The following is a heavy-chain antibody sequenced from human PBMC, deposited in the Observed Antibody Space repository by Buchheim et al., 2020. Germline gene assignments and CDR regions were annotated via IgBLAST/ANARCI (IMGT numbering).Heavy chain of an antibody. D-gene: IGHD5-12*01. CDR2: INPNSGGT. Sequence: QVQLVQSGAEVKKPGASVKVSCKASGYTFTGYYMHWVRQAPGQGFEWMGWINPNSGGTYFAQKFQGRVTMTSDTSISTAYMELSRLRSDDTAVYYCARDGYSGYEAFDYWGQGTL. CDR1: GYTFTGYY. J-gene: IGHJ4*02. CDR3: ARDGYSGYEAFDY. V-gene: IGHV1-2*02.